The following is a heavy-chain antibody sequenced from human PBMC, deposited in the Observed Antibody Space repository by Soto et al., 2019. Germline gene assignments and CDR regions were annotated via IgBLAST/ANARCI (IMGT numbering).Heavy chain of an antibody. CDR3: ASLGGGGVPEGAFDI. V-gene: IGHV5-51*01. D-gene: IGHD3-16*01. CDR1: GYSFTSYW. CDR2: IYPGDSDT. Sequence: GESLKISCKGSGYSFTSYWIGWVRQMPGKGLAWMGIIYPGDSDTRYSPSFQGQVTISADNSISTAYLQWSSLKASDTAMYYCASLGGGGVPEGAFDIWGQGTMVTVSS. J-gene: IGHJ3*02.